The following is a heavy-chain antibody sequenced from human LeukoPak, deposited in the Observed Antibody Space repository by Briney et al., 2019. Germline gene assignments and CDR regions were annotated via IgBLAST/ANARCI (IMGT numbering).Heavy chain of an antibody. Sequence: GESLKISCKGSGYSFTSYWIGWVRQMAGKGLEWTGIIYPGGSDTRYSPSFQGQVTISADKSISTAYLQWSSLKASDTAMYYCARPNDILTGYLNYWGQGTLVTVSS. V-gene: IGHV5-51*01. CDR3: ARPNDILTGYLNY. D-gene: IGHD3-9*01. CDR1: GYSFTSYW. CDR2: IYPGGSDT. J-gene: IGHJ4*02.